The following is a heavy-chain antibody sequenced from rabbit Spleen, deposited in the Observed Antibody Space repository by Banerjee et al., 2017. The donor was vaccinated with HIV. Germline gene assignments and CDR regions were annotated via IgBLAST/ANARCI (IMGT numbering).Heavy chain of an antibody. D-gene: IGHD4-1*01. CDR2: IDIGSSGFT. J-gene: IGHJ4*01. CDR1: GVSFSSSSY. Sequence: QSLEESGGDLVKPGASLTLTCTASGVSFSSSSYMCWVRQAPGKGLEWIACIDIGSSGFTYFATWAKGRFTCSKTSSTTVTLQMTSLTAADTATYFCARDLAGVIGWNLDLWGPGTLVTVS. V-gene: IGHV1S40*01. CDR3: ARDLAGVIGWNLDL.